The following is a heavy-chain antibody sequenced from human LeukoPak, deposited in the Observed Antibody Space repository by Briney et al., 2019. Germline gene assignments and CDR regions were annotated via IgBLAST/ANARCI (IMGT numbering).Heavy chain of an antibody. CDR1: GFTFSSYW. V-gene: IGHV3-74*01. CDR3: ARDQIPDYYFDY. CDR2: INTDGSST. J-gene: IGHJ4*02. Sequence: GGSLRLSCAASGFTFSSYWMHWVRQAPGKGLVWVSRINTDGSSTSYADSLKGRFTISRDNAKNTLYLQMNSLRAEDTAVYYCARDQIPDYYFDYWGQGTLVTVSS. D-gene: IGHD2-21*01.